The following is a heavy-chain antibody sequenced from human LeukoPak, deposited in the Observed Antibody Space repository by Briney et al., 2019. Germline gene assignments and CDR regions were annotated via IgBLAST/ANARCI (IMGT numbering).Heavy chain of an antibody. CDR3: ATLGEYYDSSGYYYN. CDR2: INHSGST. V-gene: IGHV4-34*01. CDR1: GGSFSGFY. Sequence: SETLSLTCAVYGGSFSGFYWSWLRQPPGKGLEWIGEINHSGSTYYNPSLKSRVTISEDTSKNQFSLKLTSVTAADTAVYYCATLGEYYDSSGYYYNWGQGTLVTVSS. J-gene: IGHJ4*02. D-gene: IGHD3-22*01.